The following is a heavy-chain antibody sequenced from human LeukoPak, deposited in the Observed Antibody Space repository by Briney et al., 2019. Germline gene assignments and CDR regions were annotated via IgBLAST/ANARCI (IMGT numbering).Heavy chain of an antibody. V-gene: IGHV1-2*02. Sequence: ASVKVSCKASGYTFTGYYMHWVRQAPGQGLEWMGWINPNSVGTNYAQKFQGRVTMTRDTSISTAYMELSRLRSDDTAVYYCARFIPGYCSSTSCYDQNFDYWGQGTLVTVSS. D-gene: IGHD2-2*01. J-gene: IGHJ4*02. CDR1: GYTFTGYY. CDR2: INPNSVGT. CDR3: ARFIPGYCSSTSCYDQNFDY.